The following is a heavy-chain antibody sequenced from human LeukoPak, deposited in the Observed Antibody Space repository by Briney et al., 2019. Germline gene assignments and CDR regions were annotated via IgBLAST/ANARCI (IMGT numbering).Heavy chain of an antibody. Sequence: SETLSLTCTVSDGSISRYFWSWIRQPAGKGLEWIGRMYTSGSTNYNPSLKSRVTMSADTSKNQFSLKMSSVTAADTAVYYCAGSGYSYDNSFDYWGQGTLVTVSS. CDR2: MYTSGST. CDR3: AGSGYSYDNSFDY. D-gene: IGHD5-18*01. CDR1: DGSISRYF. J-gene: IGHJ4*02. V-gene: IGHV4-4*07.